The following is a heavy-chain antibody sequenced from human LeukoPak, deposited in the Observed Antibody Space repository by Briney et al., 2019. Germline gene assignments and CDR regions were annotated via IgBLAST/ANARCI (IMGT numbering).Heavy chain of an antibody. CDR2: MNPNSGNT. D-gene: IGHD2-2*01. CDR3: ARGVRVPAAIGY. Sequence: ASVKVSCKASGYTFTSYDINWVRQATGQGLEWMGWMNPNSGNTGYALKFQGRVTMTRNTSISTAYMELSSLRSEDTAVYYCARGVRVPAAIGYWGQGTLVTVSS. CDR1: GYTFTSYD. J-gene: IGHJ4*02. V-gene: IGHV1-8*01.